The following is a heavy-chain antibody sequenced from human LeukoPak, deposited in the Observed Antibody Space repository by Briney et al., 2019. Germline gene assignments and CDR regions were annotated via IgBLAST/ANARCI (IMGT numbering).Heavy chain of an antibody. V-gene: IGHV3-23*01. CDR1: GFTFSSYA. CDR3: AKGRRIAVAGTLDY. Sequence: GGSLRLSCAASGFTFSSYAMSWVRQAPGKGLEWVSAISGSGGSTYYADSMKGRFAISRDNSKNTLYLQMNSLRAEDTAVYYCAKGRRIAVAGTLDYWGQGTLVTVSS. CDR2: ISGSGGST. J-gene: IGHJ4*02. D-gene: IGHD6-19*01.